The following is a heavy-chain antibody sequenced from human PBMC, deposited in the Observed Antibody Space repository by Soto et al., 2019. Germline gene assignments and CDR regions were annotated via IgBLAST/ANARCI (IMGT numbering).Heavy chain of an antibody. CDR3: ARHFELWFGQPNDY. J-gene: IGHJ4*02. V-gene: IGHV4-39*01. CDR1: GGSISSSSYY. Sequence: QLQLQESGPGLVKPSETLSLTCTVSGGSISSSSYYWGWIRQPPGKGLEWIGSIYYSGSTYYNPSLKSRVTISVDTSKNQFSLKLSSVTAADTAVYYCARHFELWFGQPNDYWGQGTLVTVSS. CDR2: IYYSGST. D-gene: IGHD3-10*01.